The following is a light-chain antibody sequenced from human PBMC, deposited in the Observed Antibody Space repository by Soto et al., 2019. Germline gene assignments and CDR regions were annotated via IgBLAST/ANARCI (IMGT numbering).Light chain of an antibody. CDR2: EVS. V-gene: IGLV2-14*01. Sequence: QSALTQPASVPGSPGQSITISCTGTSSDIGGYNYVSWYQQHPGKAPKLMIYEVSNRPSGVSNRFSGSKSGNTASLTISGLQAEDEADYYCSSYTSSNYVFGTGTKVTVL. CDR1: SSDIGGYNY. J-gene: IGLJ1*01. CDR3: SSYTSSNYV.